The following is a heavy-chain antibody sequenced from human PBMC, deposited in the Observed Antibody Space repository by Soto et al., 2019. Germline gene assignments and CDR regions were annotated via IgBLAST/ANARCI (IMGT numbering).Heavy chain of an antibody. CDR3: ASSGWYRGY. J-gene: IGHJ4*02. D-gene: IGHD6-19*01. V-gene: IGHV4-34*01. CDR1: GGSFSGYY. Sequence: QVQLQQWGAGLLKPSETLSLTCAVYGGSFSGYYWSWIRQSPGKGLEWIGEINHSGSTSYNPSLKSRVTISVDTSKNQFALKLSSVTAAATAVYYCASSGWYRGYWGQGTLVTVSS. CDR2: INHSGST.